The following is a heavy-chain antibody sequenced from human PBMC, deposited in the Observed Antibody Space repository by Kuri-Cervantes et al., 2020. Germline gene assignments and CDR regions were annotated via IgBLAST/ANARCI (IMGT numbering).Heavy chain of an antibody. J-gene: IGHJ4*02. Sequence: GSLRLSCTVSGGSISSSSYYWGWIRQPPGKGLEWIGSIYYSGSTYYNPSLKSRVTISVDTSKNQFSLKLSSVTAADTAVYYCARVYTGWAAAGRRSYFDYWGQGTLVTVSS. D-gene: IGHD6-13*01. CDR1: GGSISSSSYY. CDR3: ARVYTGWAAAGRRSYFDY. CDR2: IYYSGST. V-gene: IGHV4-39*01.